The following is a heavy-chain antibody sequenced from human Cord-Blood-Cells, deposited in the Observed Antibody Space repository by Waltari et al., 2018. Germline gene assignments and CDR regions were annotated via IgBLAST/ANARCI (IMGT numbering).Heavy chain of an antibody. J-gene: IGHJ4*02. CDR3: VGSALRLSFDY. CDR2: IYYSGST. V-gene: IGHV4-59*08. CDR1: GGSISSYY. Sequence: QVQLQESGPGLVKPSETLSLTCTVSGGSISSYYWSWIRQHPGKGLEWIGYIYYSGSTNYNPSLKSRVTISVDTSKNQFSLKLSSVTAADTAVYYCVGSALRLSFDYWGQGTLVTVSS. D-gene: IGHD3-10*01.